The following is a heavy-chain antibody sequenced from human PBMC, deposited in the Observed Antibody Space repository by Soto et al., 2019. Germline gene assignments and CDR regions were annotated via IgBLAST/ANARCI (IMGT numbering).Heavy chain of an antibody. CDR1: GGSVSSGSCY. CDR2: IYYSGST. J-gene: IGHJ6*02. CDR3: ARGTSPYGSGSYYYYYYGMDV. V-gene: IGHV4-61*01. D-gene: IGHD3-10*01. Sequence: SETLSLTCTVSGGSVSSGSCYWSWIRQPPGKGLEWIGYIYYSGSTNYNPSLKSRVTISVDTSKNQFSLKLSSVTAADTAVYYCARGTSPYGSGSYYYYYYGMDVWGQGTTVTVYS.